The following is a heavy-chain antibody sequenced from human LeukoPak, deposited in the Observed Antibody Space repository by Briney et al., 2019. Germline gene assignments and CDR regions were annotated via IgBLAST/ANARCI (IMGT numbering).Heavy chain of an antibody. J-gene: IGHJ5*02. V-gene: IGHV1-69*13. CDR1: GYTFTSNY. Sequence: GASVKVSCKASGYTFTSNYIHWVRQAPGQGLEWMGGIIPIFGTANYAQKFQGRVTITADESTSTAYMELSSLRSEDTAVYYCAREGGFVLRFLEWFPAHWFDPWGQGTLVTVSS. CDR2: IIPIFGTA. CDR3: AREGGFVLRFLEWFPAHWFDP. D-gene: IGHD3-3*01.